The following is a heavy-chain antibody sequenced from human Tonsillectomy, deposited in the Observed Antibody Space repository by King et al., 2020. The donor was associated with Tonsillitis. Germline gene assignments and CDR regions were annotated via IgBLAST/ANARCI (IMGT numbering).Heavy chain of an antibody. V-gene: IGHV3-30*14. D-gene: IGHD3-22*01. Sequence: MNWVRQAPGKGLEWVAVISYDGSMKYYADSVRGRFTISRDDSKNTLYLQMNSLRVEDTAVYYCARESKYDSSPIAYWGQGTLVTVSS. CDR3: ARESKYDSSPIAY. CDR2: ISYDGSMK. J-gene: IGHJ4*02.